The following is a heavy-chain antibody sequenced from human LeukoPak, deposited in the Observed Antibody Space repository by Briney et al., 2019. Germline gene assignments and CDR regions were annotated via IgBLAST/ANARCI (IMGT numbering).Heavy chain of an antibody. D-gene: IGHD2-2*01. J-gene: IGHJ4*02. V-gene: IGHV1-46*01. CDR1: GYTFTSYY. CDR3: ARDDCSSTSCAGIFDY. CDR2: INPSGGST. Sequence: GASVKVSCKASGYTFTSYYMHWVRQAPGQGLEWMGIINPSGGSTSYAQKFQGRVTMTRDTSTSTVYMELSSLRSEDTAVYYCARDDCSSTSCAGIFDYWGQGTLVTVSS.